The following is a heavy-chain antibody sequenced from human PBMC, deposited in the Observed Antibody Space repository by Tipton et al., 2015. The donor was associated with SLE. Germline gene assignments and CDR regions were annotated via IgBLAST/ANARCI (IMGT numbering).Heavy chain of an antibody. D-gene: IGHD3-22*01. J-gene: IGHJ4*02. Sequence: SLRLSCAASGFMFSAYAMHWVRQAPGKGLEWVAVMSFDGRNKYYADSVKGRFTISRDNSKNTLYLQMNSLRAEDTAVYYCAKADSSDSLRDWGQGTLVTVSS. CDR2: MSFDGRNK. CDR1: GFMFSAYA. V-gene: IGHV3-30*04. CDR3: AKADSSDSLRD.